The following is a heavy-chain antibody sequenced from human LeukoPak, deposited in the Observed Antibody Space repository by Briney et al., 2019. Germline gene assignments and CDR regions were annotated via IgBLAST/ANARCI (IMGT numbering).Heavy chain of an antibody. CDR2: IYYTGT. CDR1: GGSVTDYY. V-gene: IGHV4-59*02. Sequence: PSETLSLTCAVSGGSVTDYYWSWIRQSPGKGLEWIGYIYYTGTSYNPSLKSRVTISADTSKNQFSLKLISVTAADTAVYCASRKLGNDYWGQGTLVTVSS. J-gene: IGHJ4*02. CDR3: ASRKLGNDY. D-gene: IGHD7-27*01.